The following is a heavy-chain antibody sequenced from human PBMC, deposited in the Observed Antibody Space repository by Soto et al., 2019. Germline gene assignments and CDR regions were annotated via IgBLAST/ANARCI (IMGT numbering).Heavy chain of an antibody. Sequence: EVQLVESGGGLVQPGGSLRLSCAASGFTFSSYSMNWVRQAPGKGLEWVSYISSSSSTIYYADSVKGRFTISRDNAKNSLYLQMNRLRAEDTAVYYCAREPYGSGEMDVWGQGTTVTVSS. CDR3: AREPYGSGEMDV. D-gene: IGHD3-10*01. CDR1: GFTFSSYS. V-gene: IGHV3-48*01. CDR2: ISSSSSTI. J-gene: IGHJ6*02.